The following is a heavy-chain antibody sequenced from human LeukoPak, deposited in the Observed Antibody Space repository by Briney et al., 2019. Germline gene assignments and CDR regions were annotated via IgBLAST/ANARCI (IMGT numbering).Heavy chain of an antibody. D-gene: IGHD3-3*01. Sequence: GGSMRLSCAASGFTFSSYTMNWVRQAPGKGLEWVSSISSTSTYIYYADSLKGRFTISRDNAKNSLYLQMNSLRAEDTAVYYCARAPSKYDFWSGYHYYYMDVWGKGTTVTVSS. V-gene: IGHV3-21*01. CDR1: GFTFSSYT. CDR2: ISSTSTYI. CDR3: ARAPSKYDFWSGYHYYYMDV. J-gene: IGHJ6*03.